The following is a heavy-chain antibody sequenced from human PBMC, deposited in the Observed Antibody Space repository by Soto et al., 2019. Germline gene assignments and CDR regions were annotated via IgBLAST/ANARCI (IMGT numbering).Heavy chain of an antibody. J-gene: IGHJ4*02. CDR3: ARRHGTFDF. CDR2: IYYSVSN. V-gene: IGHV4-59*01. Sequence: QVQLQESGPGLVKPSETLSLTCTVSGGSISSYYWSWIRQPPVKGLEWIWYIYYSVSNSYNPSLKSRVTISVDTSKNQFSLKLSSVTAADTAVYYCARRHGTFDFWGQGTLVTVSS. CDR1: GGSISSYY. D-gene: IGHD2-2*01.